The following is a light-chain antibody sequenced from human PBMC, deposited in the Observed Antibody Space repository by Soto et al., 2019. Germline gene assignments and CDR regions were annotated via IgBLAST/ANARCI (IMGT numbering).Light chain of an antibody. J-gene: IGLJ2*01. CDR1: SSNIGAGFH. CDR2: GNT. Sequence: QSVLTQPPSVSGAPGQRVTISCTGSSSNIGAGFHVHWYQQLPGTAPKLLIYGNTIRPSGVPDRFSGSKSGTSASLAITGLQADDEADYYCQSYDRSLSSPIFGGGTKVTVL. V-gene: IGLV1-40*01. CDR3: QSYDRSLSSPI.